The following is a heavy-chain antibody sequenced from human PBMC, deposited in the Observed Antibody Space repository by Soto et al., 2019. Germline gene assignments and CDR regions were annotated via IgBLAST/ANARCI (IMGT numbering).Heavy chain of an antibody. V-gene: IGHV3-21*01. CDR3: AKDRTRCTISVCYYYMDV. CDR1: GFTFSSYS. D-gene: IGHD3-9*01. J-gene: IGHJ6*03. CDR2: ISSSSSYI. Sequence: PGGSLRLSCAASGFTFSSYSMNWVRQAPGKGLEWVSSISSSSSYIYYADSVKGRFTISRDNSKNTLYLQMNSLRAEDTAVYYCAKDRTRCTISVCYYYMDVWGKGTTVTVSS.